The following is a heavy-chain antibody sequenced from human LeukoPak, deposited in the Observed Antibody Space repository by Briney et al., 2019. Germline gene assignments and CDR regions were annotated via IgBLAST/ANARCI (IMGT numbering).Heavy chain of an antibody. CDR3: ASPVYDILTGYQNDAFDI. V-gene: IGHV3-21*01. J-gene: IGHJ3*02. CDR2: ISSSSSYI. CDR1: GFTFSSYS. Sequence: GGSLRLSCAASGFTFSSYSMNWVRQAPGKGLEWVSSISSSSSYIYYADSVKGRSTISRDNAKNSLYLQMNSLRAEDTAVYYCASPVYDILTGYQNDAFDIWGQGTMVTVSS. D-gene: IGHD3-9*01.